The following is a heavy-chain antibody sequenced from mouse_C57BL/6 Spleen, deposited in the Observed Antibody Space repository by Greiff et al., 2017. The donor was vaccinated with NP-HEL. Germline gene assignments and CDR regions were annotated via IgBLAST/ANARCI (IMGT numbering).Heavy chain of an antibody. V-gene: IGHV1-26*01. Sequence: VQLQQSGPELVKPGASVKISCKASGYTFTDYYMNWVKQSHGKSLEWIGDINPNNGGTSYNQKFKGKATLTVDKSSSTAYMELRSLTSEDSAVYYCAISFYDGYYGWYFDVWGTGTTVTVSS. J-gene: IGHJ1*03. CDR1: GYTFTDYY. CDR3: AISFYDGYYGWYFDV. CDR2: INPNNGGT. D-gene: IGHD2-3*01.